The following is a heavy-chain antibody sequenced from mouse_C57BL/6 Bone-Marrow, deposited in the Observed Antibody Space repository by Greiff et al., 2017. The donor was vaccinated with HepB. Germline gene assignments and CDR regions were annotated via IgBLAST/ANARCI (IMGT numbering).Heavy chain of an antibody. D-gene: IGHD1-1*01. CDR3: TRDRRLRDFDY. V-gene: IGHV5-9-1*02. Sequence: EVKLEESGEGLVKPGGSLKLSCAASGFTFSSYAMSWVRQTPEKRLEWVAYISSGGDYIYYADTVKGRFTISRDNARNTLYLQMSSLKSEDTAMYYCTRDRRLRDFDYWGQGTTLTVSS. J-gene: IGHJ2*01. CDR1: GFTFSSYA. CDR2: ISSGGDYI.